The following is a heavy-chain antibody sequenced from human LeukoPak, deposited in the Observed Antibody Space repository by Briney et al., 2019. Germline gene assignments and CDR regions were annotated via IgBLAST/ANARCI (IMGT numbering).Heavy chain of an antibody. J-gene: IGHJ4*02. CDR1: GFTFSSYA. D-gene: IGHD6-13*01. CDR3: AKVRSGAAAVGGD. CDR2: ISGSGGST. V-gene: IGHV3-23*01. Sequence: RTGGSLRLSCAASGFTFSSYAMSWVRQAPGRGLEWVSAISGSGGSTYYADSVKGRFTISRDNSKNTLYLQMNSLRAEDTAVYYCAKVRSGAAAVGGDWGRGTLVTVSS.